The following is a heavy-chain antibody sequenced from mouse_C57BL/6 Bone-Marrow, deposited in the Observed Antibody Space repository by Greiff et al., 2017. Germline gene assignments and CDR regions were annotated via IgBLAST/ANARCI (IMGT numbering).Heavy chain of an antibody. CDR3: AREITTVGFAY. J-gene: IGHJ3*01. CDR1: GYTFTSYW. Sequence: QVQLQQPGAELVMPGASVKLSCKASGYTFTSYWMHWVKQRPGQGLEWIGEIDPSDSYTNYNQKFKGKSTLTVDKSSSTAYMQLSSLTSEDSAVXYCAREITTVGFAYWGQGTLVTVSA. D-gene: IGHD1-1*01. CDR2: IDPSDSYT. V-gene: IGHV1-69*01.